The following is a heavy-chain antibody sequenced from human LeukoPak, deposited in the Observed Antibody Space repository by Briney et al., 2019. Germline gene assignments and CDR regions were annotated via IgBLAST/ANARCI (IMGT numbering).Heavy chain of an antibody. Sequence: ASVKVSCKASGFTFTTYVSWVRQAPGQGLEWMGWIRGGNGATFYAHELRGRLTMTTDTSTSTVYMELRSLKSDDTAIYYCTRDQATFDIWGQGTMVTVTS. J-gene: IGHJ3*02. V-gene: IGHV1-18*01. CDR2: IRGGNGAT. CDR3: TRDQATFDI. CDR1: GFTFTTYV.